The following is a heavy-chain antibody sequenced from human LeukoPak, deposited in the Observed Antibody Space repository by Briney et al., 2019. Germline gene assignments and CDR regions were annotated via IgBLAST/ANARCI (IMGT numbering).Heavy chain of an antibody. CDR2: IYHSGST. V-gene: IGHV4-30-2*01. CDR3: AGEYHYDSSARKAQKNDAFDI. Sequence: SETLSLACAVSGGSISSGGYSWSWIRQPPGKGLEWIGYIYHSGSTYYNPSLKSRVTISVDRSKNQFSLKLSPVTAADTAVYYCAGEYHYDSSARKAQKNDAFDIWGQGTMVTVSS. D-gene: IGHD3-22*01. CDR1: GGSISSGGYS. J-gene: IGHJ3*02.